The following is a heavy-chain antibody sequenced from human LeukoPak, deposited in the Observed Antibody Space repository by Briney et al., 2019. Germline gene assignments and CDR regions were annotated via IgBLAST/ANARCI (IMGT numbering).Heavy chain of an antibody. D-gene: IGHD1-1*01. CDR1: GGSISSRSYY. CDR3: ARHLPQGTTMAGRGFDF. Sequence: SETLSLTCTVSGGSISSRSYYWGWIRQPPGKGLEWIGTIYYSGSTYYNPSLKSRVTISVDTSKNQFSLKLSSVTAADTAVYYCARHLPQGTTMAGRGFDFWGQGTLVTVSS. CDR2: IYYSGST. V-gene: IGHV4-39*01. J-gene: IGHJ4*02.